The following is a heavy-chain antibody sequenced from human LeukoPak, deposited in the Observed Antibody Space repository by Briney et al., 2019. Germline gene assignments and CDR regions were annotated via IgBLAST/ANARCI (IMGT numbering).Heavy chain of an antibody. CDR1: GFTFSNFW. CDR3: ARGDAFSGDH. J-gene: IGHJ4*02. Sequence: PGASLRLSCAVSGFTFSNFWMSWVRQAPGRGLELVANIHPEGNEKYHVESVKGRFTISRDNAENLLFLQMNGLRVEDTAVYYCARGDAFSGDHWGQGTLVTVSS. V-gene: IGHV3-7*04. CDR2: IHPEGNEK.